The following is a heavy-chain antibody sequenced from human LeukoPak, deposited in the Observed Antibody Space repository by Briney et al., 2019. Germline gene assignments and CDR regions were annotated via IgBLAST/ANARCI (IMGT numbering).Heavy chain of an antibody. V-gene: IGHV1-18*01. CDR1: GYTFTSYG. Sequence: GASVKVSCKASGYTFTSYGISWVRQAPGQGLEWMGWISAYTGNTNYAQKLQGRVTMTTDTSTSTAYMELRSLRSDDTAVYSCASSYCSSTSCYGPTDYWGQGTLVTVSS. CDR3: ASSYCSSTSCYGPTDY. CDR2: ISAYTGNT. J-gene: IGHJ4*02. D-gene: IGHD2-2*01.